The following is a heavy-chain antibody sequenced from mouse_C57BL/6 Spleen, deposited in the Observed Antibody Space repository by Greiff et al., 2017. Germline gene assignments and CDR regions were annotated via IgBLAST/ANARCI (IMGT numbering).Heavy chain of an antibody. D-gene: IGHD1-1*01. CDR3: ASSIIKTLYFDY. CDR1: GYTFTSYW. CDR2: IDPNSGGT. Sequence: QVQLQQPGAELVKPGASVKLSCKASGYTFTSYWMHWVKQRPGRGLEWIGRIDPNSGGTKYNEKFKSKATLTVDKADSTAYMQLSLTSEDSAVYYCASSIIKTLYFDYWGQGTTLTVSS. J-gene: IGHJ2*01. V-gene: IGHV1-72*01.